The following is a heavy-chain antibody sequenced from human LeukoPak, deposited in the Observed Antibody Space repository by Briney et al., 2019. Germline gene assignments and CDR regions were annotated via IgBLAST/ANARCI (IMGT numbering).Heavy chain of an antibody. J-gene: IGHJ5*02. CDR2: INPESGDP. D-gene: IGHD6-19*01. V-gene: IGHV1-2*02. CDR1: GYIFSGYH. CDR3: AREAYSSGHYRGGWFDH. Sequence: ASVKVSCKAAGYIFSGYHIHWLRQPPGQGLEWMGWINPESGDPHYAPRFQGRVTMTRDKFIKTSYMDLSSLTSDDTAVYYCAREAYSSGHYRGGWFDHWGQGTQVTVSS.